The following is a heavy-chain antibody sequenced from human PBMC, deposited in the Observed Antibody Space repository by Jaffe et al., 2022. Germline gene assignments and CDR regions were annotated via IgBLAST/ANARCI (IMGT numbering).Heavy chain of an antibody. CDR3: ARAVWYSSSWYGGYYFDY. V-gene: IGHV4-38-2*01. CDR1: GYSISSGYY. CDR2: IYHSGST. Sequence: QVQLQESGPGLVKPSETLSLTCAVSGYSISSGYYWGWIRQPPGKGLEWIGSIYHSGSTYYNPSLKSRVTISVDTSKNQFSLKLSSVTAADTAVYYCARAVWYSSSWYGGYYFDYWGQGTLVTVSS. J-gene: IGHJ4*02. D-gene: IGHD6-13*01.